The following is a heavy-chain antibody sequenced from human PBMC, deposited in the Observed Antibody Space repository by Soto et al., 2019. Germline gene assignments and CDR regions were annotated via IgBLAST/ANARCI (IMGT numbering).Heavy chain of an antibody. D-gene: IGHD2-21*02. CDR3: ARDKGAYCGGDCYSTWFDL. V-gene: IGHV1-18*01. CDR1: GYTFTSYG. Sequence: ASVKVSCKASGYTFTSYGISWVRQAPGQGLEWMGWISAYNGNTNYAQKLQGRVTMTTDTSTSTAYMEVRSLRSDDTAVYYCARDKGAYCGGDCYSTWFDLWGQGTLVSVSS. J-gene: IGHJ5*02. CDR2: ISAYNGNT.